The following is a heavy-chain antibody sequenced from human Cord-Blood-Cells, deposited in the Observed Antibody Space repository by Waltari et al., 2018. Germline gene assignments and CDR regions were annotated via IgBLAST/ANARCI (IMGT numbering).Heavy chain of an antibody. CDR2: IAYDGINK. Sequence: QVQLVESGGGVVQPGRSLSLSCAASGFTFSSYAMPWVRQAPAKGVGWVAVIAYDGINKYYAGSVKGRFTISRDNSKNTLYLQMNSLRAEDTAVYYCARGRVIPHFDYWGQGTLVTVSS. CDR1: GFTFSSYA. V-gene: IGHV3-30-3*01. CDR3: ARGRVIPHFDY. D-gene: IGHD3-10*01. J-gene: IGHJ4*02.